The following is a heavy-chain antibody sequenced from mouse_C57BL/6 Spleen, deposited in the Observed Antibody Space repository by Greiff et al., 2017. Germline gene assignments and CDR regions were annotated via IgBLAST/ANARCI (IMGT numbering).Heavy chain of an antibody. V-gene: IGHV1-50*01. CDR2: IDPSDSYT. D-gene: IGHD2-2*01. Sequence: QVQLQQSGAELVKPGASVKLSCKASGYTFTSYWMQWVKQRPGQGLEWIGEIDPSDSYTNYNQKFKGKATLTVDTSSSTAYMQLSSLTSEDSAVYYCARLVTPGNFDYWGQGTTLTVSS. CDR3: ARLVTPGNFDY. J-gene: IGHJ2*01. CDR1: GYTFTSYW.